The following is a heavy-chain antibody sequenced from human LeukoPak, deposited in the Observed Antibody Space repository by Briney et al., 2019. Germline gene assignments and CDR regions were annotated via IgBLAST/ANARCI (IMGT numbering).Heavy chain of an antibody. Sequence: PGGSLRLSCAASGFSFSTQRMHWVRHAPGKGLVWVSYISSSGSTIYYADSVKGRFTMSRDNAKNSLYLQMNSLRAEDTAVYYCARWGDYRGNDDYWGQGTLVTVSS. V-gene: IGHV3-48*04. CDR1: GFSFSTQR. J-gene: IGHJ4*02. D-gene: IGHD4-23*01. CDR2: ISSSGSTI. CDR3: ARWGDYRGNDDY.